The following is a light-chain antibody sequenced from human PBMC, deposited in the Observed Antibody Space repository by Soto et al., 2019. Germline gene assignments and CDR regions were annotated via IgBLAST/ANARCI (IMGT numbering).Light chain of an antibody. CDR2: EVS. V-gene: IGLV2-14*01. J-gene: IGLJ3*02. Sequence: QSSLTQPASVSGSPGQSITISCIGTSSDVGAYNYVSWYQQHPGKAPKLMIYEVSNRPSGVSNRFSGSKSGNTASLTISGLQAEDEADYYCNSYTSSSTLNWVFGGGTKLTVL. CDR1: SSDVGAYNY. CDR3: NSYTSSSTLNWV.